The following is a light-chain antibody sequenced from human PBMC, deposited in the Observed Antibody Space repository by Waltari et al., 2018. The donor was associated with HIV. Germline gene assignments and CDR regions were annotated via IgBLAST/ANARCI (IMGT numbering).Light chain of an antibody. CDR3: QQYFKSPRT. J-gene: IGKJ1*01. CDR1: QSLFYSSNNGNY. CDR2: WSS. Sequence: DIVMTQSPDSLAVSLGERATINCKSSQSLFYSSNNGNYLAWYQQKPGQPPKLLIYWSSTRKSGVPDRFSGSGSGTVFTLTISSLQAEDAAVYYCQQYFKSPRTFGQGTKVEIK. V-gene: IGKV4-1*01.